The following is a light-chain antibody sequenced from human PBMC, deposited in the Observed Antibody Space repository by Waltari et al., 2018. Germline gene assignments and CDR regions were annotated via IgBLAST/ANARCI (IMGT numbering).Light chain of an antibody. Sequence: DIQMTQSPSSMSASVGDRVSITCQASQDISIYLSWYQQKPGKAPKVLIYDASNLETGVPSRFTGSRSGTDFTFTISSLQPEDIATYYCQQYKDLPRTFGQGTEVEIK. CDR1: QDISIY. CDR3: QQYKDLPRT. J-gene: IGKJ1*01. V-gene: IGKV1-33*01. CDR2: DAS.